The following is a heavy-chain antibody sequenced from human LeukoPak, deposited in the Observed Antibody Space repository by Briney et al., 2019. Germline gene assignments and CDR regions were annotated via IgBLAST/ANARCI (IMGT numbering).Heavy chain of an antibody. D-gene: IGHD3-22*01. CDR1: GGTFSSYA. J-gene: IGHJ4*02. Sequence: SVKVSCKASGGTFSSYAISWVRQAPGQGLEWMGGIIPIFGTANYAQKFQGRVTITADESTSTAYMELSSLRSEDTAVYYCGRVGRDYYDSSGYYFDYWGQGTLVTVSS. V-gene: IGHV1-69*13. CDR2: IIPIFGTA. CDR3: GRVGRDYYDSSGYYFDY.